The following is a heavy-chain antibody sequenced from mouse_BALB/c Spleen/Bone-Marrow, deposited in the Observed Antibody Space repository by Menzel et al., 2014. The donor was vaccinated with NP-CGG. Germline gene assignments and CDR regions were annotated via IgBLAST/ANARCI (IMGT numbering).Heavy chain of an antibody. CDR2: ISSGSSTI. CDR3: ARSSYGYDRQAYFFDY. CDR1: GFTFSSFG. D-gene: IGHD2-2*01. J-gene: IGHJ2*01. V-gene: IGHV5-17*02. Sequence: EVQLQESGGGLVQPGGSRKLSCAASGFTFSSFGMHWVRQAPEKGLEWVAYISSGSSTIYYADTVKGRFTISRDNPKSALLLQMASIRSEDTAMYYCARSSYGYDRQAYFFDYWGQGTTLTVSS.